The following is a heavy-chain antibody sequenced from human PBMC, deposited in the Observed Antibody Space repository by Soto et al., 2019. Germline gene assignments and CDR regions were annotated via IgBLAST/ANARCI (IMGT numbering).Heavy chain of an antibody. Sequence: SEALSVSGDISGVRVTRNIAAWNWIRQPPSRGLEWLGRTYYRSKWYNDYAVSVKSRITINPDTSKNQFSLQLNSVTPEDTAVYYCARGGFGITGSRPKRGCDYWGQGNRVTVSS. CDR3: ARGGFGITGSRPKRGCDY. CDR1: GVRVTRNIAA. D-gene: IGHD1-20*01. V-gene: IGHV6-1*01. J-gene: IGHJ4*02. CDR2: TYYRSKWYN.